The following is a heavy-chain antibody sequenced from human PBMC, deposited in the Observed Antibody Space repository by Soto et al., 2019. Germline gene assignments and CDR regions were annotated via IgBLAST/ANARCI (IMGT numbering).Heavy chain of an antibody. V-gene: IGHV1-18*01. Sequence: GASVKVSCKASGYTFTSYGISWVRQAPGQGLEWMGWISAYNGNTNYAQKLQDRVTMTTDTSTNTAFMELRSLRSDDTAVYYCARDRRGDSYVQHWGQGTLVTVSS. CDR3: ARDRRGDSYVQH. J-gene: IGHJ1*01. CDR2: ISAYNGNT. CDR1: GYTFTSYG. D-gene: IGHD3-10*01.